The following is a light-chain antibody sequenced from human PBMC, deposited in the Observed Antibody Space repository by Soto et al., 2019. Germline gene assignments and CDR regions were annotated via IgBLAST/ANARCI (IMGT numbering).Light chain of an antibody. Sequence: EIVLTQSPGTLSLSPGERSTLSCRASQSVINKYLAWYQQKPGQAPRLLIYGASNRATGIPDRFNGSGSGTDFTLTISRLEPEDFAVYYCQQYGSSGTFGQGTKVDNK. J-gene: IGKJ1*01. V-gene: IGKV3-20*01. CDR3: QQYGSSGT. CDR1: QSVINKY. CDR2: GAS.